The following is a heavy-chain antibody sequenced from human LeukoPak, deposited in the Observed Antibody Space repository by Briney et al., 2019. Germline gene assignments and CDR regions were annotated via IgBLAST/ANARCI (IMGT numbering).Heavy chain of an antibody. CDR3: ARGDVGASLLAAFDI. CDR1: GGSSSGYY. CDR2: INHSGST. D-gene: IGHD1-26*01. V-gene: IGHV4-34*01. J-gene: IGHJ3*02. Sequence: SGTPSLTSAVSGGSSSGYYWSWIRQPPRKGLEWIVEINHSGSTNYNPSLKSRVTISVDTSKNQFSLKLSSVPAADTAVYYCARGDVGASLLAAFDIWGQGTMVTVSS.